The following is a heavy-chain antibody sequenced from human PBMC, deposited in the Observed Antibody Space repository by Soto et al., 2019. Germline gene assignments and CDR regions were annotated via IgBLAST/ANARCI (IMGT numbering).Heavy chain of an antibody. V-gene: IGHV3-15*07. CDR3: TTDHRDFWSGYSDYGMDV. D-gene: IGHD3-3*01. J-gene: IGHJ6*02. CDR2: IKSKTDGGTT. CDR1: GFTFSNAW. Sequence: PGGSLRLSCAASGFTFSNAWMNWVRQAPGKGLEWVGRIKSKTDGGTTDYAAPVKGRFTISRDDSKNTLYLQMNSLKTEDTAVYYCTTDHRDFWSGYSDYGMDVWGQGTTVTAP.